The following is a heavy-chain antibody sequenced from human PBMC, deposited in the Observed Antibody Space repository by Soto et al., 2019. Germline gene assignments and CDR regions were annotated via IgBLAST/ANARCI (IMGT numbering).Heavy chain of an antibody. CDR2: IIPVFDTV. Sequence: QEQLVQSGAEVKKSGSSVKVSCKDTGGLFSSYAVSWVRQSPGQGLEWMGGIIPVFDTVYYAQKFQGRVTITADESTNKAYMELSSLRSEDTAMYYCARGGRGYVWFNEFWGQGTLVTVSS. CDR3: ARGGRGYVWFNEF. D-gene: IGHD3-16*01. V-gene: IGHV1-69*01. J-gene: IGHJ4*02. CDR1: GGLFSSYA.